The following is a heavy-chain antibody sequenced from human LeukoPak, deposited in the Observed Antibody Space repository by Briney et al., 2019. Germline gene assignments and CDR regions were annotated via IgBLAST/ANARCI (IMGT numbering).Heavy chain of an antibody. CDR1: GFPFDDYG. D-gene: IGHD3-9*01. CDR2: ISWNGGST. V-gene: IGHV3-20*04. J-gene: IGHJ6*03. Sequence: PGGSLRLSCAASGFPFDDYGMSWVRQAPGKGLEWVSGISWNGGSTGYADSVKGRFTISRDNAKNSLYLQMNSLRVEDTAVYYCARDPYSGAYFEGYYHYYMDVWGKGTTVTVSS. CDR3: ARDPYSGAYFEGYYHYYMDV.